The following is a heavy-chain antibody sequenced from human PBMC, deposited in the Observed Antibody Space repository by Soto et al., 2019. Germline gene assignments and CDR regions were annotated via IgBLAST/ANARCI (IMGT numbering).Heavy chain of an antibody. CDR2: IYYDGST. V-gene: IGHV4-59*01. CDR1: GGSISTYY. J-gene: IGHJ5*02. Sequence: HVQLQESGPGLVKPSETLSLTCTVSGGSISTYYWSWIRQPPGKGLEWIGYIYYDGSTSYSPSLRSRVTRAVATSKNQFSLILSSVTSAHTAVYYWARDQLSSGLYVWFDPWGQGTLVTVSS. D-gene: IGHD6-25*01. CDR3: ARDQLSSGLYVWFDP.